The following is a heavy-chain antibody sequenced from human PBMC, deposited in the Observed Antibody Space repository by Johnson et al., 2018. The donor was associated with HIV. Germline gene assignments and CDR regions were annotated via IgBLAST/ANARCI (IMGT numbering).Heavy chain of an antibody. CDR2: INSDGGST. V-gene: IGHV3-74*03. CDR3: AKDRVGATSPQAQNAFDI. CDR1: GFRFSSSW. Sequence: VQLVESGGGLVQPGGSLRLSCTASGFRFSSSWMHWVRQAPGKGLVWVSRINSDGGSTAYADSVKGRFTISRDNSKNTLYLQMNSLRAEDTAVYYCAKDRVGATSPQAQNAFDIWGQGTMVTVSS. D-gene: IGHD1-26*01. J-gene: IGHJ3*02.